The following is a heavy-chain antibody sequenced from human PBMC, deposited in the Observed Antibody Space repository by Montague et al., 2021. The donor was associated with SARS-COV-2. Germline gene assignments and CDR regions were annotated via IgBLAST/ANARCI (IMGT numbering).Heavy chain of an antibody. CDR3: ARFPHGSGSYSADYNYGMDV. Sequence: SETLSLTCVVYGGSFNDLYWSWIRQPPGKGLEWIGEINFRGRTNYNPSLKSRATVSVDKSNNHFSLRLSSVTAADTAVYYCARFPHGSGSYSADYNYGMDVWGQGTLVTVSS. D-gene: IGHD3-10*01. CDR2: INFRGRT. V-gene: IGHV4-34*01. CDR1: GGSFNDLY. J-gene: IGHJ6*02.